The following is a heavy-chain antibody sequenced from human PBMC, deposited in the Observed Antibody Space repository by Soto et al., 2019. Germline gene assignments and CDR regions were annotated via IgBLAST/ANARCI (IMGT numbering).Heavy chain of an antibody. CDR3: ARRLAPTISALGY. CDR1: GLTFTAST. D-gene: IGHD1-26*01. V-gene: IGHV3-30*09. J-gene: IGHJ4*02. CDR2: ISENGDRQ. Sequence: PGGSLRLSCTASGLTFTASTFHWVRQAPGKGLQWVAVISENGDRQYSTESVRGRFVISGDSSKNTLYLQMNSLRPEDTGVYFCARRLAPTISALGYWGQGALVTVSS.